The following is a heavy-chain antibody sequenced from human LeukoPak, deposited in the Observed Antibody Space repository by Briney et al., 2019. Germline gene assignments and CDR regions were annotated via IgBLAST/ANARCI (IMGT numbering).Heavy chain of an antibody. CDR2: ISAGGDKI. Sequence: GGSLRLSCAASGFTFSSYAMSWVRQAPGKGLEWVSGISAGGDKIYYRDSVKGRITISRDNSKNTLYLQMNSLRAEDTAIYYCAKSRGSTLFDYWGQGTLVTVSS. V-gene: IGHV3-23*01. J-gene: IGHJ4*02. CDR1: GFTFSSYA. D-gene: IGHD1-26*01. CDR3: AKSRGSTLFDY.